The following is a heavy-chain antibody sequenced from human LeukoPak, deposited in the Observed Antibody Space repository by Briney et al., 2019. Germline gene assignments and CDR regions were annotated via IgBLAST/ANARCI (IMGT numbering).Heavy chain of an antibody. J-gene: IGHJ6*03. D-gene: IGHD5-24*01. Sequence: PSETLSLTCTVSGGSLSSYYWSWIRQPPGKGLEWIGCIYYSGSTNYNPSLKSRVTISVDPSKSQFSLKLSSVTAADTAVYFCARDRREHYYYYYMDVWGKGTTVTVSS. CDR2: IYYSGST. CDR1: GGSLSSYY. V-gene: IGHV4-59*01. CDR3: ARDRREHYYYYYMDV.